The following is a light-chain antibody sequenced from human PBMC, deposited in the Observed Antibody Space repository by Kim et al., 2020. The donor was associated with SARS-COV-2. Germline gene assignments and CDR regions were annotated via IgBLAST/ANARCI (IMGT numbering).Light chain of an antibody. CDR3: QQYNDWRT. CDR1: QSISNN. CDR2: AAS. V-gene: IGKV3-15*01. Sequence: SGSPGERATLSCRASQSISNNLAWYQQKPGQAPRLLIYAASTRATGIPARFSGSGSGTEFTLTISSLQSGDFGVYFCQQYNDWRTFGQGTKVDIK. J-gene: IGKJ1*01.